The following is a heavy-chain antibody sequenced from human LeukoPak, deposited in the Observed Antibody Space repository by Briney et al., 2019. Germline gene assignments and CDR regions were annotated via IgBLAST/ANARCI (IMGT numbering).Heavy chain of an antibody. V-gene: IGHV3-48*03. D-gene: IGHD5-12*01. CDR1: GFTFSSYE. CDR3: AKDLSYSGYPKIDY. CDR2: ISSSGSTI. Sequence: GGSLRLSCAASGFTFSSYEMNWVRQAPGKGLEWVSYISSSGSTIYYADSVKGRFTISRDNAKNSLYLQMNSLRAEDTAVYYCAKDLSYSGYPKIDYWGQGTLVTVSS. J-gene: IGHJ4*02.